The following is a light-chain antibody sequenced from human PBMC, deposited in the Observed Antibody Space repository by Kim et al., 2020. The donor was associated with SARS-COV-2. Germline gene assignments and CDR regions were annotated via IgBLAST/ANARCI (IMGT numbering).Light chain of an antibody. J-gene: IGLJ3*02. Sequence: SYELTRPPSVSVSPGQTASITCSGDKLGDKYACWYQQRPGQSPVLVIYQDTKRPSGIPERFSGSNSGNTATLTISGTQAMDEGDYYCQAWDTSTWVFGGGTKLTVL. V-gene: IGLV3-1*01. CDR3: QAWDTSTWV. CDR1: KLGDKY. CDR2: QDT.